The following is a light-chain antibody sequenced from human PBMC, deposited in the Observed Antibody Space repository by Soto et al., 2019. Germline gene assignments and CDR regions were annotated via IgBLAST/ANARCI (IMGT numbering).Light chain of an antibody. Sequence: QSVLPQTPSASGCPGQSVTSSCTGSSDDIGGYDYFSWYQHHPGRTPKLIIYEVNKRLSGVPDRFSGSKSGNTASLTASGLQAEDGADYYCSSYAVKKNFVVFGSGTKVTVL. J-gene: IGLJ1*01. CDR3: SSYAVKKNFVV. CDR1: SDDIGGYDY. V-gene: IGLV2-8*01. CDR2: EVN.